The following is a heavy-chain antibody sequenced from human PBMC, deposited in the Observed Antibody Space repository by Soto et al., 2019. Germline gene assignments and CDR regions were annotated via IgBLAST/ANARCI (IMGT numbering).Heavy chain of an antibody. CDR2: IDWDDDK. J-gene: IGHJ5*02. D-gene: IGHD3-9*01. CDR3: ARTYYDILASNWFDP. V-gene: IGHV2-70*11. Sequence: SGPTLVNPPQTLPLTCTFSGFSLSTSGKCVSWIRQPPGKALEWLARIDWDDDKYYSTSLKTRLTISKDTSKNQVVLTMTNMDPVDTATYYCARTYYDILASNWFDPWGQGTLVTVSS. CDR1: GFSLSTSGKC.